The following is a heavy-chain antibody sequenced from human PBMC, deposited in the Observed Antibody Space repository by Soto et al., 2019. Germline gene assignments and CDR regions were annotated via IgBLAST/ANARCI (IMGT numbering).Heavy chain of an antibody. Sequence: EVQLVESGGGLVKPGGSLRLSCAASGFTFSSYSMNWVRQAPGKGLEWVSSISSSSSYIHYADSVKGRFTISRDNAKNSLYLQMNRLRAEDTAVYYCARGGKQQLGRSDYWGQGTLVTVSS. CDR3: ARGGKQQLGRSDY. CDR1: GFTFSSYS. J-gene: IGHJ4*02. D-gene: IGHD6-13*01. CDR2: ISSSSSYI. V-gene: IGHV3-21*01.